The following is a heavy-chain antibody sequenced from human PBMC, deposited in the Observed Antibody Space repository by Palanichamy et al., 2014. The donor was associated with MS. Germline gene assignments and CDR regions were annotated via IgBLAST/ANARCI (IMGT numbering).Heavy chain of an antibody. D-gene: IGHD7-27*01. CDR2: IKQDGSEK. J-gene: IGHJ5*02. V-gene: IGHV3-7*03. CDR3: ASHELGIGGS. CDR1: GFTFSNYW. Sequence: EVQLVESGGGLVQPGGSLRLSCVASGFTFSNYWMSWVRQAPGKGLEWVANIKQDGSEKYYVDSVKGRFTLSRDNAKNSLYLQMSSLRAEDTAVYYCASHELGIGGSWGQGTLVTVSS.